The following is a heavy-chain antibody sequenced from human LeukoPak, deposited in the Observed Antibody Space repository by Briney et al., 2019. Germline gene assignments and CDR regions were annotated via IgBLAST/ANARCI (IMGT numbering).Heavy chain of an antibody. J-gene: IGHJ4*02. Sequence: ASVKVSCKASGYTFTSYAMNWVRQAPGQGLEWMGWINTNTENPAYAQGFTGRFAFSLDTSVSTAYLQINSLKAEDTAIYYCARMGYCTRATCGGAFDFWGQGTLVTVSS. D-gene: IGHD2-8*01. V-gene: IGHV7-4-1*02. CDR1: GYTFTSYA. CDR2: INTNTENP. CDR3: ARMGYCTRATCGGAFDF.